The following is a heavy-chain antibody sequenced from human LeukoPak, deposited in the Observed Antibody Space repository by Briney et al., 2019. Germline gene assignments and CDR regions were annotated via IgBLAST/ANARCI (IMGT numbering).Heavy chain of an antibody. V-gene: IGHV4-34*01. D-gene: IGHD3-16*01. CDR1: GGSSSGYY. Sequence: SETLSLTCAIYGGSSSGYYWSWIRQPPGKGLEWIGEINHSGSTNYNPSLKSRVTISVDTSKNQFSLKLSSVTAADTALYYCARGLRTPGGYWGQGTLVTVSS. J-gene: IGHJ4*02. CDR2: INHSGST. CDR3: ARGLRTPGGY.